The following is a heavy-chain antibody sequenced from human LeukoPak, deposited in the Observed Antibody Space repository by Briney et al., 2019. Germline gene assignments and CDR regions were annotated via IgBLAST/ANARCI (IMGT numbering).Heavy chain of an antibody. CDR3: ARDGGPYYDLLTGYYNLDYFDY. D-gene: IGHD3-9*01. CDR2: ISGYNGDT. Sequence: ASVKVSCKASGYTFTSYGINWVRQAPGQGLEWMGWISGYNGDTKYAQKLQGRVTMTADTSTSTAYMELRSLRSDDTAVYYCARDGGPYYDLLTGYYNLDYFDYWGQGTLVTVSS. V-gene: IGHV1-18*01. CDR1: GYTFTSYG. J-gene: IGHJ4*02.